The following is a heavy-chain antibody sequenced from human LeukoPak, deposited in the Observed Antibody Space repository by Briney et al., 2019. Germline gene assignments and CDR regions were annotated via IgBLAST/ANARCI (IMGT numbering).Heavy chain of an antibody. J-gene: IGHJ4*02. CDR1: GFIFSNYG. Sequence: GGSLRLSCAASGFIFSNYGMTWVRQAPGKGLEWVSIINYSGTDTYYADSVKGRFTISRDNSKNTLYLQMNSLRAEDTAVYYCAKDYGYGLYYFDYWGQGTLVTVSS. D-gene: IGHD5-18*01. CDR3: AKDYGYGLYYFDY. V-gene: IGHV3-23*01. CDR2: INYSGTDT.